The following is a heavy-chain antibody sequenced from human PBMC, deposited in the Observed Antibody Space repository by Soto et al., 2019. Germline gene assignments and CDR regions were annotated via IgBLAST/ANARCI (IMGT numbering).Heavy chain of an antibody. CDR3: ASRLVGGSSPRRDYHYYYCMDV. V-gene: IGHV1-2*02. CDR1: GYTFTGYY. D-gene: IGHD2-15*01. J-gene: IGHJ6*02. CDR2: INSNIGGT. Sequence: ASVKVSCKASGYTFTGYYMHWVRQAPGQGREWMGWINSNIGGTNYAQKFQCRATIARDTSISTAYMEPSRLSSEDRAVYYFASRLVGGSSPRRDYHYYYCMDVWGQGTTVTVSS.